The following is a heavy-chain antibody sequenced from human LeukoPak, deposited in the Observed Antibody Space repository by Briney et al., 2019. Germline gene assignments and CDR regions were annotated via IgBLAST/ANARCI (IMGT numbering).Heavy chain of an antibody. Sequence: SETLSLTCTVSGGSISSYYWSWIRQPPGKGLEWIGYIYYSGSTNYNPSLKSRVTISVDTSKNQFSLKLSSVTAADTAVYYCATIRGYDSSGYPSLYFDYWGQGTLVTVSS. J-gene: IGHJ4*02. V-gene: IGHV4-59*01. CDR1: GGSISSYY. CDR3: ATIRGYDSSGYPSLYFDY. CDR2: IYYSGST. D-gene: IGHD3-22*01.